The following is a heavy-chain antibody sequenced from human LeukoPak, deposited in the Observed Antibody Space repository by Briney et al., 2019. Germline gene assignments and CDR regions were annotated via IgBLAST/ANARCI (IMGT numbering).Heavy chain of an antibody. D-gene: IGHD3-22*01. J-gene: IGHJ5*02. V-gene: IGHV3-23*01. CDR2: ISGSGGST. CDR1: GFTFSSYA. CDR3: AKDKRYYDSSGYYYP. Sequence: GGSLRLSCAASGFTFSSYAMSWVRQAPGKGLEWVSSISGSGGSTYYADSVKGRFTISRDNSKNTLYLQMNSLRAEDTAVYYCAKDKRYYDSSGYYYPWGQGTLVTVSS.